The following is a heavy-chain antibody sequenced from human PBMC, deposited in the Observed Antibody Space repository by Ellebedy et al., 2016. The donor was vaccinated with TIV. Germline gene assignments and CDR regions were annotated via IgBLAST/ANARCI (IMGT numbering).Heavy chain of an antibody. CDR3: LSRAGNYDFWSGEVVYYGMDV. CDR1: GVSISTRDYY. Sequence: MPSETLSLTCTVSGVSISTRDYYRTWIRQPPGKGLEWIGTIFYSGNTYYNPSLRSRVTMSIDTSENQFSLRLSSVTAADTAVYYCLSRAGNYDFWSGEVVYYGMDVWGQGTTVTVSS. V-gene: IGHV4-39*07. CDR2: IFYSGNT. J-gene: IGHJ6*02. D-gene: IGHD3-3*01.